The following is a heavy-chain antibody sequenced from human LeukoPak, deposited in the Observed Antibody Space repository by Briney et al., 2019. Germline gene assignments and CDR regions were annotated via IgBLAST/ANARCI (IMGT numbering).Heavy chain of an antibody. CDR3: AKLDPGLLLFDY. CDR2: IRYDGSNK. D-gene: IGHD2-15*01. CDR1: GFTFSSYG. Sequence: PGGSLRLSCAASGFTFSSYGMHWVRQAPGRGLEWVAFIRYDGSNKYYADSVKGRFTISRDNSKNTLYLQMNSLRAEDTAVYYCAKLDPGLLLFDYWGQGTLVTVSS. J-gene: IGHJ4*02. V-gene: IGHV3-30*02.